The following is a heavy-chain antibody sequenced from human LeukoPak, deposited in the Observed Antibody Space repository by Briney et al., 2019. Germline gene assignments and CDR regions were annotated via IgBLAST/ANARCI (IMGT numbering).Heavy chain of an antibody. J-gene: IGHJ4*02. V-gene: IGHV3-9*01. Sequence: GGSLRLSCAASGFTFDDYAMHWVRQAPGKGLEWVSGVSWSSGSVGYADSVKGRFTISRDNAKNSLYLQMNSLRAEDTALYHCAKDVGRLERNPDYWGQGTLVTVSS. CDR3: AKDVGRLERNPDY. CDR2: VSWSSGSV. CDR1: GFTFDDYA. D-gene: IGHD1-1*01.